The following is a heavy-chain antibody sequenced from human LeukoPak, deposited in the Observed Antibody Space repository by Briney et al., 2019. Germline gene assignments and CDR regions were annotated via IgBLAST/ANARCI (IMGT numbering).Heavy chain of an antibody. V-gene: IGHV7-4-1*02. CDR1: GYTFTSYA. D-gene: IGHD6-13*01. CDR3: ARNLLQYSSSWSLRRWFDP. J-gene: IGHJ5*02. CDR2: INTNTGNP. Sequence: ASVKVSCKASGYTFTSYAMNWVRQAPGQGLEWMGWINTNTGNPTYAQGFTGRFVFSLDTSVSTAYLQISSLKAEDTAVYYCARNLLQYSSSWSLRRWFDPWGQGTLVTVSS.